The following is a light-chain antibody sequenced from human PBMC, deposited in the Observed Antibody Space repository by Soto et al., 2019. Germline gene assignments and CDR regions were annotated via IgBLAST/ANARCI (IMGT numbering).Light chain of an antibody. CDR1: QSISSW. V-gene: IGKV1-5*01. CDR3: QQNYSIPIT. CDR2: AAS. Sequence: DIQMTQSPSTLSASVGDRVTITCRASQSISSWLAWYQQKPGKAPDLLIYAASSLKSGVPSRFSGSGSGTDFTLTITGLQPADFATYYCQQNYSIPITFGQGTRLEIK. J-gene: IGKJ5*01.